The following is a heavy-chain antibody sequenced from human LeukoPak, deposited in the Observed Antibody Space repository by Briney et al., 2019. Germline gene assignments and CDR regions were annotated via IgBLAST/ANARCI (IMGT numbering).Heavy chain of an antibody. J-gene: IGHJ4*02. CDR1: GFTFSSYG. D-gene: IGHD2-2*01. CDR2: IRYDGSNK. CDR3: AKDQVPAAIIIAGHPSYFDY. V-gene: IGHV3-30*02. Sequence: PGGSLRLSCAASGFTFSSYGMHWVRQAPGKGLEWVAFIRYDGSNKYYADSVKGRFTISRDNSKNTLYLQMNSLRAEDTAVYYCAKDQVPAAIIIAGHPSYFDYWGQGTLVTVSS.